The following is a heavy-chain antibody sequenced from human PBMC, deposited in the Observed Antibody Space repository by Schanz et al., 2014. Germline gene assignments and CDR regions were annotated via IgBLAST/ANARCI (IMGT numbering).Heavy chain of an antibody. CDR2: IGVDGTTT. CDR1: GFTFDKYA. Sequence: EVQLVESGGGLVQPGKSLRLSCAASGFTFDKYAMHWVRQAPGKGLEWVSVIGVDGTTTYYADSVKGRFTISRDNSKNTLYLQMNSLRVEDTAVYYCAASSGWHPSTDYWGQGTLVTVSS. V-gene: IGHV3-23*04. J-gene: IGHJ4*02. D-gene: IGHD6-19*01. CDR3: AASSGWHPSTDY.